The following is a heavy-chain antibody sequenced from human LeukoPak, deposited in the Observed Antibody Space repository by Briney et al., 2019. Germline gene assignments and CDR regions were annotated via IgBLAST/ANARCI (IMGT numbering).Heavy chain of an antibody. J-gene: IGHJ6*02. CDR3: ARDQDVLRYFDPPSYYYYGMDV. V-gene: IGHV3-21*01. CDR1: GFTFSSYA. D-gene: IGHD3-9*01. Sequence: PGGSLRLSCAASGFTFSSYAMSWVRQAPGKGLEWVSSISSSSSYIYYADSVKGRFTISRDNAKNSLYLQINSLRAEDTAVYYCARDQDVLRYFDPPSYYYYGMDVWGQGTTVTVSS. CDR2: ISSSSSYI.